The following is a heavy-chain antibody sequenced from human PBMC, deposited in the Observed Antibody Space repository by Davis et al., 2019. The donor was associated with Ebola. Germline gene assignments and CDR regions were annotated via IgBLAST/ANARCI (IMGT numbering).Heavy chain of an antibody. J-gene: IGHJ5*02. CDR1: GYSFTSYW. CDR2: IYPGDSDT. Sequence: GESLKISCKGSGYSFTSYWIGWVRQMPGQGLELMGIIYPGDSDTRYSPSFQGQVTISADKSISTAYLQWSSLKASDTAMYYCARLWNGYDFWSGYSFWFDPWGQGTLVTVSS. CDR3: ARLWNGYDFWSGYSFWFDP. V-gene: IGHV5-51*01. D-gene: IGHD3-3*01.